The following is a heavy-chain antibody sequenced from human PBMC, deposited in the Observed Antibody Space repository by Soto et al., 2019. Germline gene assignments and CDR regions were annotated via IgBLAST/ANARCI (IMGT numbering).Heavy chain of an antibody. V-gene: IGHV3-48*02. CDR3: ARGEGGVTPDLKSLFDY. CDR1: GFTFSSYS. J-gene: IGHJ4*02. CDR2: ITSSSNTI. Sequence: EVQLVESGGGLVQPGGSLRLSCAASGFTFSSYSMNWVRQAPGKGLEWVSYITSSSNTIYYADSVRGRFTISRNNAKNSLYLQMNSLRDEDTAVYYCARGEGGVTPDLKSLFDYWGQGTVLTVSS. D-gene: IGHD3-16*01.